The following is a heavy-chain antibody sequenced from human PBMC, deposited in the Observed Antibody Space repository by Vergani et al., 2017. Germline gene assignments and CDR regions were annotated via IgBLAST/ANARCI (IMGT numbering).Heavy chain of an antibody. CDR2: ISNNGDNT. Sequence: EVQLVESGGGLVQPGGSLRLSCSASGFTFSSYAMHWVRQAPGKGLEYVSGISNNGDNTYYTDSVKGRFTISRDNSKKTLFLQMSSLTVEDTAGDYCVKSGRHALFGTYYPNWGQGTLVTVSS. CDR1: GFTFSSYA. D-gene: IGHD1-26*01. J-gene: IGHJ4*02. V-gene: IGHV3-64D*06. CDR3: VKSGRHALFGTYYPN.